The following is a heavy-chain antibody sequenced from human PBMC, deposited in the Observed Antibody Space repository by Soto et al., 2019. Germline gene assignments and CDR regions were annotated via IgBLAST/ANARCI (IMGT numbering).Heavy chain of an antibody. D-gene: IGHD2-8*02. CDR3: ARGKITGLFDY. CDR1: GGSFSGYY. Sequence: PSETLSLTCAVYGGSFSGYYWTWIRQPPGTGLEWIGEINHSGSTNCNPSLKSRVTISVDTSKNQFSLKLTSVTAADTAVYYCARGKITGLFDYWGQGTLVTVSS. CDR2: INHSGST. J-gene: IGHJ4*02. V-gene: IGHV4-34*01.